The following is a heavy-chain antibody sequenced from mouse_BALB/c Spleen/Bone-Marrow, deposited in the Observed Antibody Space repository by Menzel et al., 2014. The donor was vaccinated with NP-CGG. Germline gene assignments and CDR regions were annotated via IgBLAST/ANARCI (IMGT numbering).Heavy chain of an antibody. CDR3: AWDGWCVLCAMDY. J-gene: IGHJ4*01. D-gene: IGHD2-3*01. Sequence: EVQLQESGGGLVQPGGSLKLSCAASGFTFSSFGMPWVRQAPDKRLEWVATISSNSTTICYPDTVKGRFTISRDNAKNTLYLQMRSLRSKAKDMSLCAWDGWCVLCAMDYWGPGTSVTVST. CDR1: GFTFSSFG. V-gene: IGHV5-17*02. CDR2: ISSNSTTI.